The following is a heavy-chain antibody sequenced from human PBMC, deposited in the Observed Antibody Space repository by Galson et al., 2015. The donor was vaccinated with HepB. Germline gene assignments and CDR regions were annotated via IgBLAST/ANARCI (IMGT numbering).Heavy chain of an antibody. Sequence: SETLSLTCAVYGGSFSGYYWSWIRQPPGKGLEWIGEINHSGSTNYNPSLKSRVTISLDKSKNQFSLKLTSVTAADTAVYYCARGYSSGIFDFWDQGTLVTVSS. D-gene: IGHD6-19*01. CDR3: ARGYSSGIFDF. CDR2: INHSGST. V-gene: IGHV4-34*01. CDR1: GGSFSGYY. J-gene: IGHJ4*02.